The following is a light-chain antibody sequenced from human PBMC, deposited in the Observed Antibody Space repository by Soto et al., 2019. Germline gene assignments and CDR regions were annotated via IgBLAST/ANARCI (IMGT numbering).Light chain of an antibody. V-gene: IGKV1-5*03. CDR2: KAS. CDR1: QSISSW. CDR3: QQYTTYWT. Sequence: DIQMTQSPSTLSASVGDRVTITCRASQSISSWLAWYHQKPGKAPKLLIYKASTLKSGVPSRFSGSGSGTEFTLTISSLQPDDFATYYCQQYTTYWTFGQGTKVDIK. J-gene: IGKJ1*01.